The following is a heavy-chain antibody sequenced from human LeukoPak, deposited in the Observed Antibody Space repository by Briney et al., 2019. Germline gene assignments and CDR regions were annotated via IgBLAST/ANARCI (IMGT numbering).Heavy chain of an antibody. D-gene: IGHD3-9*01. Sequence: GGSLRLSCAASGFTYSNYWMTWVRQAPGKGLQWVASIKQDGSVEYYVDSVKGRFTISRDNSKNSLYLQMNSLRTEDTALYYCSKDIRGLRDVDWLFNPHYFDYWGQGTLVTVSS. CDR2: IKQDGSVE. CDR1: GFTYSNYW. J-gene: IGHJ4*02. CDR3: SKDIRGLRDVDWLFNPHYFDY. V-gene: IGHV3-7*03.